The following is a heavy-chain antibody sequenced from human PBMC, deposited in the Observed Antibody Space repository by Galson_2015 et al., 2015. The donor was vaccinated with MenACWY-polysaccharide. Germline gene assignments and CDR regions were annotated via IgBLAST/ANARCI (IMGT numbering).Heavy chain of an antibody. Sequence: SLRLSCAASGFTFDDYAMHWVRQAPGKGLEWVSLISGDGGSTYYADSVKGRFTISRDNSKNSLYLQMNSLRTEDTALYYCAKDLGSSYGDYGLHFYYYYYGMDVWGQGTTVTVSS. J-gene: IGHJ6*02. CDR3: AKDLGSSYGDYGLHFYYYYYGMDV. CDR1: GFTFDDYA. V-gene: IGHV3-43*02. D-gene: IGHD4-17*01. CDR2: ISGDGGST.